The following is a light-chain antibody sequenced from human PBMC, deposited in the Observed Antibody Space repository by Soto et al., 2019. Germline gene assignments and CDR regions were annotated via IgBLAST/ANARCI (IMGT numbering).Light chain of an antibody. CDR3: MQSTQRPPT. CDR1: QSLLHITGETF. J-gene: IGKJ5*01. Sequence: DVLMTLPPVSLSVAPGQPASISCTSSQSLLHITGETFLFWYLQKPGQSPQLLIYEVSTRVSGVPDRFSGSGSGTDFTLEISRVETDDVGIYYCMQSTQRPPTFGQGTRLEIK. V-gene: IGKV2D-29*02. CDR2: EVS.